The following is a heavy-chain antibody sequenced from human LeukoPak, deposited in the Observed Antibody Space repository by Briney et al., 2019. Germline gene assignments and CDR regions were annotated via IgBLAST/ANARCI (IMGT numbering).Heavy chain of an antibody. Sequence: SETLSLTCTVSGGSISSGDYYWSWIRQPPGKGLEWIAYMYYSGSTYYNPSLESRVTISVDTSKNQFSLKLTSVTAADTAVYYCARAFSTPYYFDYWGQGTLVTVSS. CDR2: MYYSGST. D-gene: IGHD2-15*01. CDR1: GGSISSGDYY. J-gene: IGHJ4*02. CDR3: ARAFSTPYYFDY. V-gene: IGHV4-30-4*02.